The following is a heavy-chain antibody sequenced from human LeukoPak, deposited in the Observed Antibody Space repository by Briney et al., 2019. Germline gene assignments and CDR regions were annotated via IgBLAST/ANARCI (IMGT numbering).Heavy chain of an antibody. CDR3: ARTLLVTTTALDS. D-gene: IGHD5-12*01. CDR1: GGSFSGYY. J-gene: IGHJ1*01. Sequence: SETLSLTCAVYGGSFSGYYWSWIRQPPGQGLEWIGEINQGGSTNYNPSLKSRVTMSLYTSRNQFSLKMISVTVADTAVYYCARTLLVTTTALDSWGQGTLVTVSS. CDR2: INQGGST. V-gene: IGHV4-34*01.